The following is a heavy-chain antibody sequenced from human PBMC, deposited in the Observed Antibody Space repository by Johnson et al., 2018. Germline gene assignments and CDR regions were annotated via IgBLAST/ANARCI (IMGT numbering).Heavy chain of an antibody. CDR3: GRGYCSGGSCYRIDY. Sequence: QVQLVQSGAEVKKXGASVKVSCKASGYTFTSYYMHWVRQAPGQGLEWMGIINPSGGSTSYAQKFKGRVPMTRDTSTSTVYLELSSLRSEETAVYYCGRGYCSGGSCYRIDYWGQGTLVTVSS. D-gene: IGHD2-15*01. J-gene: IGHJ4*02. CDR2: INPSGGST. V-gene: IGHV1-46*01. CDR1: GYTFTSYY.